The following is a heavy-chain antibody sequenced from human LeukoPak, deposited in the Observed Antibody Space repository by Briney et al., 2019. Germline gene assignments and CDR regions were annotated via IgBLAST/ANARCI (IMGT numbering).Heavy chain of an antibody. V-gene: IGHV1-2*02. CDR3: ARQLGNYYRAFDF. CDR2: INPASAGA. J-gene: IGHJ4*02. CDR1: GYTFTNYY. D-gene: IGHD1-26*01. Sequence: ASVKVSCKPSGYTFTNYYIHWVRQAPGQGPEWVGWINPASAGAAFAPKFQGRVSMTWDSSITTAFMDLTSLRSNDTAIYYCARQLGNYYRAFDFWGREPWSPSPQ.